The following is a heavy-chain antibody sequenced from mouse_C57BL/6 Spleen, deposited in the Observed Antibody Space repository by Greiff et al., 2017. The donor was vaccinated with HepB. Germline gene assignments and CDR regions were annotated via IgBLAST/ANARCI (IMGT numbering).Heavy chain of an antibody. V-gene: IGHV1-15*01. CDR1: GYTFTDYE. D-gene: IGHD4-1*01. CDR2: IDPETGGT. Sequence: QVQLQQSGAELVRPGASVTLSCKASGYTFTDYEMHWVKQTPVHGLEWIGAIDPETGGTAYNQKFKGKAILTADKSSSTAYMELRSLTSEDSAVYYCTRAWDAWFAYWGQGTLVTVSA. J-gene: IGHJ3*01. CDR3: TRAWDAWFAY.